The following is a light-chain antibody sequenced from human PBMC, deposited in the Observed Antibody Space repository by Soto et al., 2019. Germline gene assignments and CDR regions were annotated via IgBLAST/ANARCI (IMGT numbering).Light chain of an antibody. CDR1: QSVSNNY. J-gene: IGKJ1*01. CDR2: GAS. V-gene: IGKV3-20*01. Sequence: EIVLTQSPGTLSLSPGERATLSCRASQSVSNNYLAWYQQKPGQAPRVVVLGASTRATGIPDRFSGSGSGTDFTLTISRLEPEDFAVYYCQQYGSSGTFGQGTKVDIK. CDR3: QQYGSSGT.